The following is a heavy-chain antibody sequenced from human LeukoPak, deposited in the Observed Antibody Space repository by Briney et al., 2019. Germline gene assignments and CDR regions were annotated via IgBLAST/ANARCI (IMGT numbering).Heavy chain of an antibody. D-gene: IGHD5-18*01. CDR1: GGSFSNYY. J-gene: IGHJ5*02. V-gene: IGHV4-59*08. Sequence: PSETLSLTCTVSGGSFSNYYWSWIRQPPGKGLEWIGYIYYSGSTNYNPFLKSRVTISVDTSKNQFSLNLSSVTAADTAVYYCARHPTALVSYGFDPWGQGTLVTVSS. CDR2: IYYSGST. CDR3: ARHPTALVSYGFDP.